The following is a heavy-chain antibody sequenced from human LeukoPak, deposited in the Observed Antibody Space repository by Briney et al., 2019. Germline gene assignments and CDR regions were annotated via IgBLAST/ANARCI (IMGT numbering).Heavy chain of an antibody. J-gene: IGHJ4*02. V-gene: IGHV3-53*01. D-gene: IGHD4/OR15-4a*01. CDR1: NS. CDR3: ARRAGAYSHPYDY. CDR2: IYSDNT. Sequence: NSMSWVRQAPGKGLEWVSFIYSDNTHYSDSVKDRFTISRDNSKNTLYLQMNSLRAEDTAVYYCARRAGAYSHPYDYWGQGTLVTVSS.